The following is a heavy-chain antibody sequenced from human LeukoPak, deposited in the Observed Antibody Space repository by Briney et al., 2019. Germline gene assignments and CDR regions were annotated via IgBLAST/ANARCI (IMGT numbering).Heavy chain of an antibody. D-gene: IGHD2-21*02. Sequence: GGSLRLSCAASGFTFSNAWMSWVRQAPGKGLEWVGRIKSKTDGGTTDYAAPVKGRFTISRDDSKNTLYLQMNSLKTEDTAVYYCTTIEAGCGGDCYPFNYFDYWGQGTLVTVSS. V-gene: IGHV3-15*01. CDR2: IKSKTDGGTT. CDR1: GFTFSNAW. J-gene: IGHJ4*02. CDR3: TTIEAGCGGDCYPFNYFDY.